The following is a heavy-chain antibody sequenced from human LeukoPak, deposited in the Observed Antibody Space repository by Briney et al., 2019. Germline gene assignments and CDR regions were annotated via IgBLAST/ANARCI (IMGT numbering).Heavy chain of an antibody. Sequence: SQTLSLTCTVSGGSISSGDYYWSWIRQPPGKGLEWIGYIYYSGSTYYNPSLKSRVTISVDTSKKQFSLKLSSVTAADTAVYYCARGREVGGDLDYWGQGTLVTVSS. V-gene: IGHV4-30-4*01. CDR1: GGSISSGDYY. J-gene: IGHJ4*02. CDR3: ARGREVGGDLDY. CDR2: IYYSGST. D-gene: IGHD3-16*01.